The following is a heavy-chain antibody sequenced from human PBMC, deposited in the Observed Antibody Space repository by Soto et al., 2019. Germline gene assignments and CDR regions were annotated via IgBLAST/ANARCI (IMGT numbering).Heavy chain of an antibody. CDR2: INGGNGNT. Sequence: ASLKVFCKASGKTLTRYAMHWVRQAPGQRLEWMGWINGGNGNTKYSQKFQGRVTITRDTSASTAYMELSSLRSEDTAVYYCARDRYSSSWLFDYWGQGTLVTVSS. CDR1: GKTLTRYA. CDR3: ARDRYSSSWLFDY. V-gene: IGHV1-3*01. D-gene: IGHD6-13*01. J-gene: IGHJ4*02.